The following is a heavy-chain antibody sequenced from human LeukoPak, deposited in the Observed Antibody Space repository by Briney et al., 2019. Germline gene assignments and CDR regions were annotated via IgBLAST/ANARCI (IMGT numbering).Heavy chain of an antibody. CDR3: VPRHCTSTTCYLGFDY. CDR1: GFTFSSYS. CDR2: ISSSSSYI. J-gene: IGHJ4*02. V-gene: IGHV3-21*04. Sequence: GGSLRLSCAASGFTFSSYSMNWVRQAPGKGLEWVSSISSSSSYIYYADSVEGRFTISRDNSKNTVYLQVNNLRTEDTAIYYCVPRHCTSTTCYLGFDYWGQGPRSPSPQ. D-gene: IGHD2-2*01.